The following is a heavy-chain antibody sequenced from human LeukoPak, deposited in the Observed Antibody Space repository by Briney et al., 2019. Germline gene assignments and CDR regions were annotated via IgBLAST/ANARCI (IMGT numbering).Heavy chain of an antibody. V-gene: IGHV3-30*03. Sequence: GGSLRLSCAASGFTFNAFGMHWVRQAPGKGLEWVAAVSYDGRNKYYADSVKGRFTISRDNSKNTLYLQMNSLRAEDTAVYYCARDKKGGFDPWGQGTLVTVSS. CDR3: ARDKKGGFDP. J-gene: IGHJ5*02. CDR1: GFTFNAFG. CDR2: VSYDGRNK. D-gene: IGHD3-16*01.